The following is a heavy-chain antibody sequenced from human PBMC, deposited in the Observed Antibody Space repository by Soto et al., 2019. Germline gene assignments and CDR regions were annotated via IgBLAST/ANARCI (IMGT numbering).Heavy chain of an antibody. V-gene: IGHV4-30-4*01. D-gene: IGHD6-6*01. J-gene: IGHJ5*02. CDR2: IYYSGST. Sequence: QVQLQESGPGLVKPSQTLSLTCTVSGGSISSGDYYWSWIRQPPGKGLEWIGYIYYSGSTFYNPSLKSGVTISVDTSKNQFSLKLSSVPAADTAVYYCARERPDGARLDPWGQGTLVTVSS. CDR3: ARERPDGARLDP. CDR1: GGSISSGDYY.